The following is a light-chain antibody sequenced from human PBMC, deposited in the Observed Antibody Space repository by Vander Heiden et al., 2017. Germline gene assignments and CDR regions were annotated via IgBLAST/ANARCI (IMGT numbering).Light chain of an antibody. CDR3: CSFTDTSTLL. V-gene: IGLV2-23*01. CDR2: EGD. CDR1: SSDVGDYNL. Sequence: QSALTQPTSAFGSPGQSITISCTGTSSDVGDYNLVSWYQPRPGKAPKLMNYEGDKRPSGVSNRFSGSKSGNTASLTSAGLQADGGADYYCCSFTDTSTLLFGGGTTLTVL. J-gene: IGLJ3*02.